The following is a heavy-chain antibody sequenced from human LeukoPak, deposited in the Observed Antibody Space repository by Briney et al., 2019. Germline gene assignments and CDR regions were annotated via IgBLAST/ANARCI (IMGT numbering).Heavy chain of an antibody. CDR2: INHSKST. Sequence: SETLSLTRAVYGVSFSGYYWSWIRQPPGKGLEWIGEINHSKSTNYNPSLKSRATISVDTSKNQFSLKLSSVTAADTAVYYCARGSRDYIWGSYRYTLAEYFQHWGQGTLVTVSS. J-gene: IGHJ1*01. V-gene: IGHV4-34*01. D-gene: IGHD3-16*02. CDR3: ARGSRDYIWGSYRYTLAEYFQH. CDR1: GVSFSGYY.